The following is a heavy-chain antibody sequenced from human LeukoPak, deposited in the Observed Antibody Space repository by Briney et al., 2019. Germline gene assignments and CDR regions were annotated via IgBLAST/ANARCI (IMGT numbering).Heavy chain of an antibody. D-gene: IGHD4-17*01. CDR3: ARENYGDYVGLGYDY. J-gene: IGHJ4*02. Sequence: GGSLRLSCAASGFTVSSNYMSWVRQAPGKGLEWVSVIYSGGSTYYADSVKGRFTISRDNSKNTLYLQMNSLGAEDTAVYYCARENYGDYVGLGYDYWGQGTLVTVSS. CDR1: GFTVSSNY. V-gene: IGHV3-66*01. CDR2: IYSGGST.